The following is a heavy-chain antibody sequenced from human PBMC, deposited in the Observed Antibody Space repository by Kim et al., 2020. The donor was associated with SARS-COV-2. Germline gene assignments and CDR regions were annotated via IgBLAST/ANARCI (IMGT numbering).Heavy chain of an antibody. CDR2: IIYDGTNK. CDR1: GFAFRSYG. D-gene: IGHD1-26*01. Sequence: GGSLRLSCAASGFAFRSYGMHWLRQAPGKGLEWLAVIIYDGTNKYYADSVKGRFTISRDNSKNTLFLQMNSLRGEDTAVYFCARDRSGSYSTYSDYWGQGTLVTVSS. CDR3: ARDRSGSYSTYSDY. J-gene: IGHJ4*02. V-gene: IGHV3-33*05.